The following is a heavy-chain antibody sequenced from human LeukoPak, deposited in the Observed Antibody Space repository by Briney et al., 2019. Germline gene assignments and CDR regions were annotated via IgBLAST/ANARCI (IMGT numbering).Heavy chain of an antibody. Sequence: ASVKVSCKVSGYTLTELSMHWVRQAPGKGLEWMGGFDPEDGETIYAQKFQGRVTMTEDTSTDTAYMELSSLRSEDTAVYYCARDWAYGSGSSRPIDYWGQGTLVTVSS. J-gene: IGHJ4*02. D-gene: IGHD3-10*01. CDR1: GYTLTELS. CDR2: FDPEDGET. V-gene: IGHV1-24*01. CDR3: ARDWAYGSGSSRPIDY.